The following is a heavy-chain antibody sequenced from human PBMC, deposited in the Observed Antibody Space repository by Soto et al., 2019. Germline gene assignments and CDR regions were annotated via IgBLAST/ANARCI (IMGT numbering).Heavy chain of an antibody. CDR1: GGSISSSNW. V-gene: IGHV4-4*02. Sequence: SETLSLTCAVSGGSISSSNWWSWVRQPPGKGLEWIGEIYHSGSTNYNPSLKSRVTISVDKSKNQFSLKLSSVTAADTAVYYCARIRYDSSGYYYVDYWGQGTLVTVSS. J-gene: IGHJ4*02. D-gene: IGHD3-22*01. CDR3: ARIRYDSSGYYYVDY. CDR2: IYHSGST.